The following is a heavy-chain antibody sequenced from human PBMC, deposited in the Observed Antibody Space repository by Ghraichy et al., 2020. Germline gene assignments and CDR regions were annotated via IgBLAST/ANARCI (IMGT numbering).Heavy chain of an antibody. Sequence: SLNISCAASGFTFDDYAMHWVRQAPGKGLEWVSGITWNSITIGYADSVKGRFTISRDNAKKSLYLQMNSLRVEDTAFYYCTKDYSLNYFYGMDVWGQGTTVTVSS. J-gene: IGHJ6*02. CDR3: TKDYSLNYFYGMDV. V-gene: IGHV3-9*01. CDR2: ITWNSITI. CDR1: GFTFDDYA. D-gene: IGHD1-26*01.